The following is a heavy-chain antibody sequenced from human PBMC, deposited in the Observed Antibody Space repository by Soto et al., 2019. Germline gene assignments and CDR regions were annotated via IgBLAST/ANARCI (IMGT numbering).Heavy chain of an antibody. CDR1: GGSISSYY. D-gene: IGHD3-16*01. V-gene: IGHV4-59*08. CDR2: IYNNGNT. J-gene: IGHJ4*02. CDR3: ARQSVFTLPFDY. Sequence: KPSETLSLTCTVSGGSISSYYWSWIRQPPGKGLEWIGYIYNNGNTNYNPSLKSRVTISGDTSKNQISLKLSSVTAADTAVYYCARQSVFTLPFDYCGQGTLVTVSS.